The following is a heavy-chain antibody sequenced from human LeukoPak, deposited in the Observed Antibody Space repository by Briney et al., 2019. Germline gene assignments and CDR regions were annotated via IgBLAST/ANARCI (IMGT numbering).Heavy chain of an antibody. CDR2: ISAYNGNT. Sequence: ASVKVSCKASGYTFTNYGISWVRQGPGQGLEWMGWISAYNGNTNYAQKFQGRVTMTTDTSTSTAYMELRSLRTDDTAVYYCARDPVKEATTRRNWFDPWGQGTLVTVSS. J-gene: IGHJ5*02. D-gene: IGHD1-26*01. CDR1: GYTFTNYG. CDR3: ARDPVKEATTRRNWFDP. V-gene: IGHV1-18*01.